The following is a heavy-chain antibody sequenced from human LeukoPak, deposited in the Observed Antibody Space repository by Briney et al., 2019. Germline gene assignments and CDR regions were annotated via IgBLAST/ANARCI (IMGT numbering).Heavy chain of an antibody. V-gene: IGHV4-4*07. CDR1: GGYIRSYY. CDR3: ASEGTTFSSFDY. J-gene: IGHJ4*02. D-gene: IGHD1-1*01. CDR2: IYTSGST. Sequence: PSETLSLTCTVSGGYIRSYYWGWIRQPAGKGLEWIGRIYTSGSTNYNPSLKSRVTISVDTSKNQFSLKLNSVIATDTAVYYCASEGTTFSSFDYWGQGTLVTVSS.